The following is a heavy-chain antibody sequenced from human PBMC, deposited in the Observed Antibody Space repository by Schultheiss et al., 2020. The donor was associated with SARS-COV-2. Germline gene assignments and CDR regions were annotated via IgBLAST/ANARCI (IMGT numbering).Heavy chain of an antibody. CDR1: GGSISSYY. D-gene: IGHD1-26*01. V-gene: IGHV4-59*12. J-gene: IGHJ5*02. Sequence: GSLRLSCTVSGGSISSYYWSWIRQPAGKGLEWIGYIYYSGSTNYNPSLKSRVTISVDRSKNQFSLKLSSVTAADTTVYYCARGDMLVGAKNWFDPWGQGTLVTVSS. CDR3: ARGDMLVGAKNWFDP. CDR2: IYYSGST.